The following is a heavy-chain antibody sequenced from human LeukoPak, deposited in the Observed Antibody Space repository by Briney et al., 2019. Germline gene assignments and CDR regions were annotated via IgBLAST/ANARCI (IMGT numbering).Heavy chain of an antibody. J-gene: IGHJ4*02. V-gene: IGHV3-20*01. CDR3: ARDSDSSGYDY. D-gene: IGHD3-22*01. CDR2: INWNGGST. CDR1: GFTVSSNY. Sequence: PGGSLRLSCAASGFTVSSNYMSWVRQAPGKGLEWVSGINWNGGSTGYADSVKGRFTISRDNAKNSLYLQMNSLRAEDTALYHCARDSDSSGYDYWGQGTLVTVSS.